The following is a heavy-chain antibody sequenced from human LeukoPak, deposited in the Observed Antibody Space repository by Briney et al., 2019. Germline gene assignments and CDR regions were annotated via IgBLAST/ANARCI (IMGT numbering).Heavy chain of an antibody. V-gene: IGHV3-20*04. Sequence: GGSLRLSCAASGFTFSSYSMNWVRQAPGKGLEWVSGINWNGGSTGYADSVKGRFTISRDNAKNSLYLQMNSLRAEDTALYYCARAGGSYLGSDYWGQGTLVTVSS. CDR2: INWNGGST. D-gene: IGHD1-26*01. CDR3: ARAGGSYLGSDY. CDR1: GFTFSSYS. J-gene: IGHJ4*02.